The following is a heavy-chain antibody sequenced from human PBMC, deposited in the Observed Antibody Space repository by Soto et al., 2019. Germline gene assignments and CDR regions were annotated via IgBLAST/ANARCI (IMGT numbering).Heavy chain of an antibody. CDR2: INSDGSGM. J-gene: IGHJ4*02. D-gene: IGHD4-4*01. V-gene: IGHV3-74*01. CDR1: GFTFNKYC. Sequence: EVQLVESGGDLVQPGGSLRLSCAASGFTFNKYCIHWVRQAPGKGPVWVARINSDGSGMSYADSVKGRLTIPRDNSKSTVYRQMNILRAEDTAVYYCVRDVRGVDYTFFDLWGQGTLVTVSS. CDR3: VRDVRGVDYTFFDL.